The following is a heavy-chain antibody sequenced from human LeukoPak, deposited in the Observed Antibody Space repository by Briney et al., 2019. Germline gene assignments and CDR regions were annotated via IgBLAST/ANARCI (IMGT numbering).Heavy chain of an antibody. CDR1: GFTFSSYA. Sequence: PGGSLRLSCAASGFTFSSYAMHWVRQAPGKGLEWVAVISYDGSNKYYADSVKGRFTISRDNSKNTLYLQMNSLRAEDTAVYYCARDLMGFGELLWNWFDPWGQGTLVTVSS. CDR3: ARDLMGFGELLWNWFDP. D-gene: IGHD3-10*01. V-gene: IGHV3-30-3*01. J-gene: IGHJ5*02. CDR2: ISYDGSNK.